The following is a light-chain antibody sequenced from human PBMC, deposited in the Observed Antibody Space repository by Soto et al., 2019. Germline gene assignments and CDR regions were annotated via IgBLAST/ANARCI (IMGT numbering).Light chain of an antibody. CDR1: QSVSNN. Sequence: EIVMTQSPATLSVSPGERATLSCRASQSVSNNLAWYQKKPRQAPRLLIYGASTRATGIPARFSGSGSGTEFTLTISSLQSEDFAFYYCQQYNNWWTFGQGTRVDIK. CDR2: GAS. V-gene: IGKV3-15*01. J-gene: IGKJ1*01. CDR3: QQYNNWWT.